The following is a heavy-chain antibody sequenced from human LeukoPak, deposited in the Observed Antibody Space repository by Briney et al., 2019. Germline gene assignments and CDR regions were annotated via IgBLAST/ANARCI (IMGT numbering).Heavy chain of an antibody. Sequence: GGSLRLSCAASGFTFSSYGMHWVRQAPGKGLEWVAVISYDGSNKYYADSAKGRFTISRDNSKNTLYLQMNSLRAEDTAVYYCAKPMMMGFGEFPFDYWGQGTLVTVSS. V-gene: IGHV3-30*18. CDR2: ISYDGSNK. J-gene: IGHJ4*02. CDR1: GFTFSSYG. CDR3: AKPMMMGFGEFPFDY. D-gene: IGHD3-10*01.